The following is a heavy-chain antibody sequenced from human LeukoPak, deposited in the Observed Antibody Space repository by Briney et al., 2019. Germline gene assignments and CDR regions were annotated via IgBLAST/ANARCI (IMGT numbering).Heavy chain of an antibody. CDR3: ARESPYGGSDY. V-gene: IGHV3-20*04. CDR2: INWNGGST. J-gene: IGHJ4*02. CDR1: GFTFDDYG. D-gene: IGHD4/OR15-4a*01. Sequence: GGSLRLSCAASGFTFDDYGMRWVRQAPGKGLEWVAGINWNGGSTGYADSVKGRFTISRDNAKTSLYLQMNSLRAEDTALYYCARESPYGGSDYWGQGTLVTVSS.